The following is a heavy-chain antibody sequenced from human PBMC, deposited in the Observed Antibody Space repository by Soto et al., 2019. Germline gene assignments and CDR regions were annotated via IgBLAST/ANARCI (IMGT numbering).Heavy chain of an antibody. CDR3: AKGDNLGPKTGYAFDP. CDR2: TYFRSKWYN. D-gene: IGHD5-12*01. Sequence: PSQTLSLTCAISGDSVSSNTASWNWIRQSPSRGLEWLGRTYFRSKWYNDYAVSVKSRIIINPDTSNNQFSLQLNSVTPEDTAVYFCAKGDNLGPKTGYAFDPWGPGIIVTVYS. J-gene: IGHJ5*02. CDR1: GDSVSSNTAS. V-gene: IGHV6-1*01.